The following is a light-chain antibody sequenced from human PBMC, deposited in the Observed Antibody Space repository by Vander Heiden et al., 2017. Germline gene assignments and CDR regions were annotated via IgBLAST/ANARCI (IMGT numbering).Light chain of an antibody. CDR2: LNSDGSH. CDR3: QTWDTGIQV. V-gene: IGLV4-69*01. J-gene: IGLJ1*01. CDR1: SGHSSYA. Sequence: QLVLTQSPSASASLGASVKLTCTLSSGHSSYAIAWHQQQPEKGPRYLMKLNSDGSHTKRAGIPDRFSGSSSGAERYLTISSLQSDDEADYYCQTWDTGIQVFGTGTKVTVL.